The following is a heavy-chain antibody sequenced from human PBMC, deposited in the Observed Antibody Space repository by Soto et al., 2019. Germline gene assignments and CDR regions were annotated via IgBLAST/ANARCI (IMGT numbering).Heavy chain of an antibody. CDR2: IYYSGNT. V-gene: IGHV4-59*01. J-gene: IGHJ4*02. Sequence: KPSETLSLTCSVSGDSISIYYWSWIRQPPGKGLEWIGYIYYSGNTDYNPSLKSRVTISVDTSKNQFSLKLYSVTAADTAVYFCARGNPWDYWGQGTLVTVSS. CDR1: GDSISIYY. CDR3: ARGNPWDY.